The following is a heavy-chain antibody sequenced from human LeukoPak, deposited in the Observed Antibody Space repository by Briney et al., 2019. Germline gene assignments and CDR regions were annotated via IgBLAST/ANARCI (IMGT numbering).Heavy chain of an antibody. CDR1: GFTFSGYY. Sequence: WGTLRLSCAASGFTFSGYYRSWIRQAPGKGLEWVSYISSSGSTIYYADSVKGRFTTSRDTTKNSLYLQMNSLTADATAYYCGARGSNLIAVAGDAFDICGEGTMVTVSP. D-gene: IGHD6-19*01. CDR3: ARGSNLIAVAGDAFDI. V-gene: IGHV3-11*01. CDR2: ISSSGSTI. J-gene: IGHJ3*02.